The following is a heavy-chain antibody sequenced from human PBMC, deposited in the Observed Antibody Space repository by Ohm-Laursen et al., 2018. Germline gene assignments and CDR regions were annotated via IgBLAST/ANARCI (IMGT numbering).Heavy chain of an antibody. Sequence: SLRLSCTASGFTFSSYGMHWVRQAPGKGLEWVAVISYDGSNKYYADSVKGRFTISRDNSKNTLYLQMNSLRAEDTAVYYCAKDALAEEGYFDYWGQGTLVTVSS. J-gene: IGHJ4*02. CDR2: ISYDGSNK. CDR1: GFTFSSYG. CDR3: AKDALAEEGYFDY. D-gene: IGHD2-15*01. V-gene: IGHV3-30*18.